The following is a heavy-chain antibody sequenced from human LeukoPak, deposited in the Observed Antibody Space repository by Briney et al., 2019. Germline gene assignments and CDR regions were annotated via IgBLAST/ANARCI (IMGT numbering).Heavy chain of an antibody. V-gene: IGHV4-34*01. CDR3: ASIDGYNTLDY. J-gene: IGHJ4*02. D-gene: IGHD5-24*01. Sequence: IPSETLSLTCAVYGGSFSGYYWSWIRQPPGKGLEWIGEINHSGSTNYNPSLKSRVTISVDTSKNQFSLKLSSVTAADTAVYYCASIDGYNTLDYWGQGTLVTVSS. CDR1: GGSFSGYY. CDR2: INHSGST.